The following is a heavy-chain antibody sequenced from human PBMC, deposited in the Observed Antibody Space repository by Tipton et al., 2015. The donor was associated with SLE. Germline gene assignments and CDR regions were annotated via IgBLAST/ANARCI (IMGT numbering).Heavy chain of an antibody. D-gene: IGHD3-3*01. CDR3: ARSLWSGYTRTIDF. J-gene: IGHJ4*02. V-gene: IGHV3-74*01. CDR2: IDHDGSGT. Sequence: GSLRLSCAASGFTFNNYWMHWFRQVPGKGLEWVSRIDHDGSGTSYADSVGDRFTISRDNSRNTLFLQMDSLRGEDTAVYYCARSLWSGYTRTIDFWGQGTLVTVSS. CDR1: GFTFNNYW.